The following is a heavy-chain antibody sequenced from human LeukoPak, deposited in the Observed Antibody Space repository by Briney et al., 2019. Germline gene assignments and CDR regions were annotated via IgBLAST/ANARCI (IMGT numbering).Heavy chain of an antibody. D-gene: IGHD3-9*01. V-gene: IGHV3-23*01. CDR1: GFTFSSYA. CDR2: ISGSGGST. CDR3: AKGRGNYDILTGATPFDY. J-gene: IGHJ4*02. Sequence: GGSLRLSCAASGFTFSSYAMSWVRQAPGKGLEWVSAISGSGGSTYYADSVKGRFTISRDNSKNTLYLQMNSLRAEDTAVYYCAKGRGNYDILTGATPFDYWGQGTLVTVSS.